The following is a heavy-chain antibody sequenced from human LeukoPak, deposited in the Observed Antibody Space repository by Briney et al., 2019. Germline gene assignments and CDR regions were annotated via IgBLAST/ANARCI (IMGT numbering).Heavy chain of an antibody. CDR1: GFTFSSYA. Sequence: GGSLRLSCAASGFTFSSYAMSWVRQAPGKGLEWVSAISGSGGSTYYADSVKGRFTISRDNSKNTLYLQMNSLRAEDTAVYYCAKVSDRDGYNEGGGAFDIWGQGTMVTVSS. D-gene: IGHD5-24*01. CDR3: AKVSDRDGYNEGGGAFDI. V-gene: IGHV3-23*01. J-gene: IGHJ3*02. CDR2: ISGSGGST.